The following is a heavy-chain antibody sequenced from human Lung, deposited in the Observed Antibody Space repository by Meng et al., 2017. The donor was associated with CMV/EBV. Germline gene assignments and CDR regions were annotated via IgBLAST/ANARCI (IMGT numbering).Heavy chain of an antibody. Sequence: QITLKESGPTLVKPTQTLTLTCTFSGFSLTTSGVGVGWIRQPPGKALEWLAVIYWDDDKRYSPSLMSRLTITKATSKNHVVLTMTNMDPVDTATYYCAHLKVAGPLDYWGQGTLVTVAS. CDR1: GFSLTTSGVG. J-gene: IGHJ4*02. D-gene: IGHD6-19*01. V-gene: IGHV2-5*02. CDR2: IYWDDDK. CDR3: AHLKVAGPLDY.